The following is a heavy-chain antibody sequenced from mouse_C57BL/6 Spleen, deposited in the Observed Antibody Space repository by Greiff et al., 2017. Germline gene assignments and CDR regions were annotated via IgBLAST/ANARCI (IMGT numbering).Heavy chain of an antibody. CDR3: AMIYYDYDGFAY. V-gene: IGHV1-64*01. CDR2: IHPNSGST. J-gene: IGHJ3*01. CDR1: GYTFTSYW. D-gene: IGHD2-4*01. Sequence: QVQLQQPGAELVKPGASVKLSCKASGYTFTSYWMHWVKQRPGQGPEWIGMIHPNSGSTNYNEKFKSKATLTVDKSSSTAYMQLSSLTSEDSAVYYCAMIYYDYDGFAYWGQGTLVTVSA.